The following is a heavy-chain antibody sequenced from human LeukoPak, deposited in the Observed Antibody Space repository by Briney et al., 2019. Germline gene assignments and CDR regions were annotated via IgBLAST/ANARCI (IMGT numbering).Heavy chain of an antibody. CDR1: GYTFTSYG. D-gene: IGHD4-17*01. CDR2: ISAYNGNT. CDR3: ARARKDYGDYIGGYFDC. V-gene: IGHV1-18*01. J-gene: IGHJ4*02. Sequence: ASVKVSCKASGYTFTSYGISWVRQAPGQGLEWMGWISAYNGNTNYAQKLQGRVTMTTDTSTSTAYMELRSLRSDDTAVYYCARARKDYGDYIGGYFDCWGQGTLVTVSS.